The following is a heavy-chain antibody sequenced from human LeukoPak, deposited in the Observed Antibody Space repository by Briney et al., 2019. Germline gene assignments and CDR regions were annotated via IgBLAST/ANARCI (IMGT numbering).Heavy chain of an antibody. V-gene: IGHV3-74*03. CDR2: ISPDATNS. D-gene: IGHD5-12*01. Sequence: HPGGSLRLSCAASGFTFDDYAMHWVRQAPGKGLVWVSSISPDATNSKYADFVEGRFTISRDNAKNTLYLQLNSLRVEDAAVYYCATGYRSAYSWDSWGQGTLVTVSS. CDR1: GFTFDDYA. CDR3: ATGYRSAYSWDS. J-gene: IGHJ4*02.